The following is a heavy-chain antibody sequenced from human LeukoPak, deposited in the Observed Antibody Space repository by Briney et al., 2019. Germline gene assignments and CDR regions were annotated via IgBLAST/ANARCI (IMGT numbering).Heavy chain of an antibody. D-gene: IGHD5-24*01. CDR3: ARGATISETGYFDF. J-gene: IGHJ4*03. Sequence: PSENLSLTCAVYGGSFSRYYWSWIRQSPGKGLEWIAEIDHRGDTNYNPSVKSRVTISVDTSKNQFSLKVRSLSAADTAVYYCARGATISETGYFDFWGQGALHRLSS. V-gene: IGHV4-34*01. CDR1: GGSFSRYY. CDR2: IDHRGDT.